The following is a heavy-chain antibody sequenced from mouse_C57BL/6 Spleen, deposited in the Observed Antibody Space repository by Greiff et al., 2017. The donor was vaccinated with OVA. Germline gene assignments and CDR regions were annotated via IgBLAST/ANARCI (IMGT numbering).Heavy chain of an antibody. Sequence: QVQLQQSGAELVKPGASVKLSCKASGYTFTSYWMHWVKQRPGQGLEWIGMIHPNSGSTNYNEKFKSKATLTVDKSSSTAYMQLSSLTSEDSAVYYCARGALYYGYDGFAYWGQGTLVTVSA. J-gene: IGHJ3*01. CDR2: IHPNSGST. CDR3: ARGALYYGYDGFAY. D-gene: IGHD2-2*01. CDR1: GYTFTSYW. V-gene: IGHV1-64*01.